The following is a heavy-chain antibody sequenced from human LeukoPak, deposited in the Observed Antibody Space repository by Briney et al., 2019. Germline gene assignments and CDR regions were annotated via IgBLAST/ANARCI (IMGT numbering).Heavy chain of an antibody. CDR1: GFTFSSYN. D-gene: IGHD5-18*01. Sequence: GRSLRLSCAASGFTFSSYNMNWVRQAPGKGLEWVSYISSSTTIYYADSVKGRFTISRDNAKNTLYLQMNSLRDEDTAMYYCARAVNTHTYGYHYWGQGTLVTVSS. CDR2: ISSSTTI. CDR3: ARAVNTHTYGYHY. V-gene: IGHV3-48*02. J-gene: IGHJ4*02.